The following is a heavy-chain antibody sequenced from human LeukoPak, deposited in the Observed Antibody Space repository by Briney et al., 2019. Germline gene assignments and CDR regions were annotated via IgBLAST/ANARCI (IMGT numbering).Heavy chain of an antibody. CDR1: GYTFTSYD. CDR3: ARDKRSTAGNWFDP. CDR2: INPNSGGT. J-gene: IGHJ5*02. V-gene: IGHV1-2*06. Sequence: ASVKVSCKASGYTFTSYDINWVRQATGQGLEWMGRINPNSGGTNYAQRFQGRVTVTRDTSISTAYMELGTLRSDDAAVYYCARDKRSTAGNWFDPWGQGTLVTVSS. D-gene: IGHD1-14*01.